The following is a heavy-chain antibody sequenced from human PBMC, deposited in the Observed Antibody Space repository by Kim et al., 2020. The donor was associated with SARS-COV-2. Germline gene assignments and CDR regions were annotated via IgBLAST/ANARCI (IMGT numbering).Heavy chain of an antibody. J-gene: IGHJ4*02. V-gene: IGHV5-51*01. Sequence: RYSPSFQGQVTISADKSISTADLQWSSLKASDTAMYYCARHSSGWSHVDYWGQGTLVTVSS. D-gene: IGHD6-19*01. CDR3: ARHSSGWSHVDY.